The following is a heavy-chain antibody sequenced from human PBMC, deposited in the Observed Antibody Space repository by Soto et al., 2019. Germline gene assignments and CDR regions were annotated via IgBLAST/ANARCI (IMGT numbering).Heavy chain of an antibody. CDR1: GYTFTGNY. J-gene: IGHJ1*01. D-gene: IGHD6-19*01. CDR3: ASLHSSGWYGEYFQH. CDR2: INPNSGGT. V-gene: IGHV1-2*02. Sequence: QVQRVQSGAEVKKPGASVKVSCKASGYTFTGNYMHWVRQAPGQGREWMGWINPNSGGTNSAQKFQGRVTMPRDTSISTAYLELSRLRSDDTAVDYCASLHSSGWYGEYFQHWGQGTLVTVSS.